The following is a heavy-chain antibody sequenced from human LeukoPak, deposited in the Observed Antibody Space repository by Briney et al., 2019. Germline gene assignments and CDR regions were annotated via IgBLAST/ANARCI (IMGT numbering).Heavy chain of an antibody. D-gene: IGHD2-2*01. CDR1: GFTFSNYL. CDR2: IVGTGGNM. V-gene: IGHV3-23*01. J-gene: IGHJ4*02. Sequence: GGSLRLSCVASGFTFSNYLMNWVRQAPGKGLEWVSAIVGTGGNMYYADSVKGRFTISRDNFKSTLYLQMNSLRAEDTAVYYCAKGLTWDSTSCSDWGQGTLVTVSS. CDR3: AKGLTWDSTSCSD.